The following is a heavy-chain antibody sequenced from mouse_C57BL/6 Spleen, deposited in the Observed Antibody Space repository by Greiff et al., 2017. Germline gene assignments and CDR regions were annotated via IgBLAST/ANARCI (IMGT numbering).Heavy chain of an antibody. CDR1: GFTFSSYG. J-gene: IGHJ2*01. Sequence: EVNVVESGGDLVKPGGSLKLSCAASGFTFSSYGMSWVRQTPDKRLEWVATISSGGSYTYSPDSVKGRFTISRDNAKNTLYLQMSSLKSEDTAMYYCARRDSSGYTFDYWGQGTTLTVSS. V-gene: IGHV5-6*02. CDR3: ARRDSSGYTFDY. CDR2: ISSGGSYT. D-gene: IGHD3-2*02.